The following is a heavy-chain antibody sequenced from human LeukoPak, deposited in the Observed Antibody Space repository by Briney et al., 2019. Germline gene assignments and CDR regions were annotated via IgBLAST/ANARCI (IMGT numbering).Heavy chain of an antibody. CDR1: DGSISTYY. J-gene: IGHJ4*02. D-gene: IGHD1-26*01. Sequence: SETLSLTCTVSDGSISTYYWSWIRQPPGEGLEWVGYIYYSGSTNYNPSFKSRVTISVDTSKNQFSLKLSSVTAADTAVYYCARNGGSYSFDYWGQGTLVTVSS. CDR2: IYYSGST. CDR3: ARNGGSYSFDY. V-gene: IGHV4-59*01.